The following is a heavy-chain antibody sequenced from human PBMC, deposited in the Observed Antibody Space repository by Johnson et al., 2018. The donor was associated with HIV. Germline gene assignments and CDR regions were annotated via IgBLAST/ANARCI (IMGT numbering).Heavy chain of an antibody. CDR2: IWYDGSNK. D-gene: IGHD1-26*01. Sequence: QVQLVESGGGVVQPGRSLRLSCTASGFTFSSYGMHWVRQAPGKGLEWVAVIWYDGSNKFYAYSVKGRFTISRDNSKNTLYLQMNSLRAEDTAVYYCVRDRSTYSGSYYGWDAFALWGQGTMVTVSS. CDR3: VRDRSTYSGSYYGWDAFAL. V-gene: IGHV3-30*19. J-gene: IGHJ3*01. CDR1: GFTFSSYG.